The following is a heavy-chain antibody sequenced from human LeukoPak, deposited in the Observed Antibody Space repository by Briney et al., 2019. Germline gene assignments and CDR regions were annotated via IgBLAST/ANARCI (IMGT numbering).Heavy chain of an antibody. CDR2: ISGSGGST. V-gene: IGHV3-23*01. CDR1: GFTFSSYA. D-gene: IGHD3-10*01. CDR3: AKAGGYGSGSPKTPNSY. J-gene: IGHJ4*02. Sequence: PGGSLRLSRAASGFTFSSYAMSWVRQAPGKGLEWVSAISGSGGSTYYADSVKGRFTISRDNSKNTLYLQMNSLRAEDTAVYYCAKAGGYGSGSPKTPNSYWGQGTLVTVSS.